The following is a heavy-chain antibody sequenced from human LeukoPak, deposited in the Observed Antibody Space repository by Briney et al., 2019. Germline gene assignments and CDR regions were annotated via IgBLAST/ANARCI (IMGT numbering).Heavy chain of an antibody. CDR3: ARGPPELYCGGDCSHYFDY. Sequence: PGGSLRLSCAASGFTFSTYAMNWVRQAPGKGLEWVTVISYDGISKYYADSVKGRFTFFRDNSKKMPYLQMNSLRPEDTAVYYCARGPPELYCGGDCSHYFDYWGQGTLVTVSS. CDR1: GFTFSTYA. V-gene: IGHV3-30-3*01. J-gene: IGHJ4*02. CDR2: ISYDGISK. D-gene: IGHD2-21*02.